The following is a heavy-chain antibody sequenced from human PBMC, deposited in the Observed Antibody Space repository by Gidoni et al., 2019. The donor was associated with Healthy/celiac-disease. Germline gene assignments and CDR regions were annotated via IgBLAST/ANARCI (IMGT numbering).Heavy chain of an antibody. CDR2: ISAYNGNT. J-gene: IGHJ6*02. V-gene: IGHV1-18*04. D-gene: IGHD1-7*01. Sequence: QVQLVQSGAEVKKPGASVKVSCKASGYTFTSYGISWVRQAPGQGLEWMGWISAYNGNTNYAQKLQGRVTMTTDTSTSTAYMELRSLRSDDTAVYYCARDETTGITGTTSPNYYYGMDVWGQGTTVTVSS. CDR3: ARDETTGITGTTSPNYYYGMDV. CDR1: GYTFTSYG.